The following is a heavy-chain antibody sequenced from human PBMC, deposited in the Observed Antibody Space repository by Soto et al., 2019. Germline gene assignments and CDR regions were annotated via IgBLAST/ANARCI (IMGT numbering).Heavy chain of an antibody. CDR2: INAGNGNT. CDR1: GYTFTSYP. Sequence: QVQLVQSGAEVKKPGASVKVSCKASGYTFTSYPIYWVRQAPGQGLEWMGWINAGNGNTRYSQKFQGRVTITRDTSASTAYMELSSLRSEDTAVYYCARDRNWSHFDYWGQGTLVTVSS. D-gene: IGHD1-1*01. J-gene: IGHJ4*02. V-gene: IGHV1-3*01. CDR3: ARDRNWSHFDY.